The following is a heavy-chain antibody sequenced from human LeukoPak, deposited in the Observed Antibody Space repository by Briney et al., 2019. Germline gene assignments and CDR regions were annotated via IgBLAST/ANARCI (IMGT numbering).Heavy chain of an antibody. Sequence: SETLSLTCTVSGGSISSYYWSWIRQPPGKGLEWIGYIYYSGSTNYNPSLKSRVTISVDTSKNQFSLKLSSVTAADTAVYYCASVNIAAADAFDIWGQGTMVTVSS. CDR1: GGSISSYY. J-gene: IGHJ3*02. D-gene: IGHD6-13*01. CDR3: ASVNIAAADAFDI. CDR2: IYYSGST. V-gene: IGHV4-59*01.